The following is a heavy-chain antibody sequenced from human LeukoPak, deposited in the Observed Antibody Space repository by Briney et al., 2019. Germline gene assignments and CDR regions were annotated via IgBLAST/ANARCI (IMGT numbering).Heavy chain of an antibody. V-gene: IGHV3-73*01. Sequence: GGSLRLSCAASGFTFSGSAVHWVRQASGKGLEWVGRITSKTNSYATAYAVSVKGRFTISRDDSKNTAYLQMNSLKTEDTAVYYCTSSYYYGSGSWFDPWGQGTLVTVSS. CDR1: GFTFSGSA. D-gene: IGHD3-10*01. CDR3: TSSYYYGSGSWFDP. J-gene: IGHJ5*02. CDR2: ITSKTNSYAT.